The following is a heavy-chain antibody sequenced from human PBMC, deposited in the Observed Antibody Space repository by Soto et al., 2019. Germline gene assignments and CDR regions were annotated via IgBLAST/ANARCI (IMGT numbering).Heavy chain of an antibody. V-gene: IGHV4-30-2*01. D-gene: IGHD5-12*01. J-gene: IGHJ6*02. CDR3: ASRGYKEGYYYGMDV. Sequence: PSETLSLTCAVSGGSISSGGYSWSRIRQPPGKGLEWIGYIYHSGSTYYNPSLKSRVTISVDRSKNQFSLKLSSVAAADTAVYYCASRGYKEGYYYGMDVWGQGTTATVSS. CDR2: IYHSGST. CDR1: GGSISSGGYS.